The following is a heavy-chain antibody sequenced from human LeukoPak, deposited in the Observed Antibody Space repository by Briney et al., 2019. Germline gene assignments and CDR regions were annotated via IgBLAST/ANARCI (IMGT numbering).Heavy chain of an antibody. V-gene: IGHV3-21*01. Sequence: GGSLRLSCAASGFTFTSHSMNWVRQAPGKGLEWVSSISGSGSYIYYADSVKGRFTISRDNAKNSLYLQMESLRAEDTAVHYCARGGGIPVAVAYNFDSWGQGTLVTV. J-gene: IGHJ4*02. CDR1: GFTFTSHS. D-gene: IGHD6-19*01. CDR3: ARGGGIPVAVAYNFDS. CDR2: ISGSGSYI.